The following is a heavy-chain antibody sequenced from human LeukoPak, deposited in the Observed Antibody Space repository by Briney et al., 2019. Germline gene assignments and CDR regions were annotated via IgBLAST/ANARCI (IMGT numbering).Heavy chain of an antibody. CDR1: GFTFDDYT. Sequence: GGSLRLSCAASGFTFDDYTMHWVRQAPGKGLEWVSLISWDGGSTYYADSVKGRFTISRDNSKNSLYLQMNSLRTEDTALYYCAKEVYSGSYPYYFDYWGQGTLVTVSS. D-gene: IGHD1-26*01. CDR2: ISWDGGST. J-gene: IGHJ4*02. CDR3: AKEVYSGSYPYYFDY. V-gene: IGHV3-43*01.